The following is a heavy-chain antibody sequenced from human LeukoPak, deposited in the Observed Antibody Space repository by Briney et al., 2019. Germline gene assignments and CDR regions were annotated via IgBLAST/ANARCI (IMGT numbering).Heavy chain of an antibody. V-gene: IGHV1-24*01. D-gene: IGHD3-9*01. CDR1: GYTLTELS. Sequence: ASVKVSCKVSGYTLTELSMHWVRQAPGKGLEWMGGFDPEDGETIYAQKFQGRVTITRDTSATTAYMELSSLRSEDTAVYYCARDGSRYFDLGYWGQGTLVTVSS. J-gene: IGHJ4*02. CDR3: ARDGSRYFDLGY. CDR2: FDPEDGET.